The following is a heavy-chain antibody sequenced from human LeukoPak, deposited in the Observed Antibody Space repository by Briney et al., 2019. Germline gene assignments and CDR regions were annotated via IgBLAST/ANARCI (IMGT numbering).Heavy chain of an antibody. Sequence: AGGSLRLSCAASGFTFSSYSVTWVRQAPGKGLEWVSYISSSPSTIYYADSVKGRFTISRDNAKNSLYLQMNSLRAEDTAVYYCARVDSGSYYPPLFDYWGQGTLVTVSS. CDR3: ARVDSGSYYPPLFDY. CDR2: ISSSPSTI. J-gene: IGHJ4*02. D-gene: IGHD1-26*01. V-gene: IGHV3-48*04. CDR1: GFTFSSYS.